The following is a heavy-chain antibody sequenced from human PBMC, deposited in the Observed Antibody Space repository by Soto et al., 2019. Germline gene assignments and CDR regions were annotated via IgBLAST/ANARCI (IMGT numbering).Heavy chain of an antibody. J-gene: IGHJ4*02. Sequence: QVQLVESGGGVVQPGRSLRLSCAASGFTFSSYRMHWVRQAPGKGLEWVAVIWYDGSNKYYADSVKGRFTISRDNSKNTLYLQMNSLRAEDTAVYYCARGIGTMVRGVNDYWGQGTLVTVSS. CDR1: GFTFSSYR. CDR2: IWYDGSNK. D-gene: IGHD3-10*01. CDR3: ARGIGTMVRGVNDY. V-gene: IGHV3-33*01.